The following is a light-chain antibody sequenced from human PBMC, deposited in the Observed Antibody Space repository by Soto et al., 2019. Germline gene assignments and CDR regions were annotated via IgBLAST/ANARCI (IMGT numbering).Light chain of an antibody. Sequence: DIQMTQSPSTLSASVGDRVTITCRASQSISSWLAWYQQKPGKAPKLLIYDASSLESGVPSRFSGSGSGTEFTLPISSLQHDDFATYYCQQYNSYSPLTFGGGTKVEIK. CDR3: QQYNSYSPLT. CDR2: DAS. CDR1: QSISSW. J-gene: IGKJ4*01. V-gene: IGKV1-5*01.